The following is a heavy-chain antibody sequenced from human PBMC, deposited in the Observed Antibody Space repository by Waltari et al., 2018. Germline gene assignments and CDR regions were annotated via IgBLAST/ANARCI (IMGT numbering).Heavy chain of an antibody. D-gene: IGHD5-12*01. CDR3: ARTYSGYDLWVYNWFDP. V-gene: IGHV4-59*08. CDR1: GGSISSYY. J-gene: IGHJ5*02. Sequence: QVQLQESGPGLVKPSETLSLTCTVSGGSISSYYWSWIRQPPGKGLEWIGYIYYSGSTYYNPSLKSRVTISVDTSKNQFSLKLSSVTAADTAVYYCARTYSGYDLWVYNWFDPWGQGTLVTVSS. CDR2: IYYSGST.